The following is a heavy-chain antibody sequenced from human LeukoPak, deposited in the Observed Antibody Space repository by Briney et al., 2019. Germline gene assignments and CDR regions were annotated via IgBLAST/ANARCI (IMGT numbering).Heavy chain of an antibody. CDR2: IYSGGST. V-gene: IGHV3-66*01. D-gene: IGHD3-16*01. J-gene: IGHJ6*02. Sequence: GGSLRLSCAASGFTVSSNYMSWVRQAPGKGLEWVSVIYSGGSTYYADSVKGRFTISRDNSKNTLYLQMNSLRAEDTAVYYCARDQFVLHGMDVWGQGTTVTVSS. CDR1: GFTVSSNY. CDR3: ARDQFVLHGMDV.